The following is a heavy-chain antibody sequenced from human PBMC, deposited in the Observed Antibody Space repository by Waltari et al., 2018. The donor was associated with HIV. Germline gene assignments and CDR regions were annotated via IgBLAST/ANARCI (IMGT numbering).Heavy chain of an antibody. CDR3: ARDRIAVTGSYYYGMDV. D-gene: IGHD6-19*01. V-gene: IGHV1-2*02. CDR1: GYTFTGYY. CDR2: INPKSDGT. Sequence: QVQLVQSGAEVKKPGASVKVSCKASGYTFTGYYMHWVRQAPGQGLEWMGGINPKSDGTNYAQKFQGRVTMTRDTSTSTAYMELSRLRSDDTALYYCARDRIAVTGSYYYGMDVWGQGTTVTVSS. J-gene: IGHJ6*02.